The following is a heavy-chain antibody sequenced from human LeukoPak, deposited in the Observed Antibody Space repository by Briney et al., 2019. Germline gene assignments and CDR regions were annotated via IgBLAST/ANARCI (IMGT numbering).Heavy chain of an antibody. CDR3: ARHYYDILTGYFTDAFDI. CDR1: GGSISSGGYS. J-gene: IGHJ3*02. D-gene: IGHD3-9*01. CDR2: IYHSGST. Sequence: SETLSLTCAVSGGSISSGGYSWSWIRQPPGKGLEWIGYIYHSGSTYYNPSLKSRVTISVDRSKNQFSLKLSSVTAADTAVYYCARHYYDILTGYFTDAFDIWGQGTMVTASS. V-gene: IGHV4-30-2*01.